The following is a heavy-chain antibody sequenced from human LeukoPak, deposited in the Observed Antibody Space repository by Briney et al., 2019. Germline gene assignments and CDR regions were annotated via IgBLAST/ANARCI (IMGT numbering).Heavy chain of an antibody. V-gene: IGHV5-10-1*01. J-gene: IGHJ4*02. CDR1: GYSFTSYW. D-gene: IGHD3-22*01. CDR2: IDPSDSYT. Sequence: GESLKISCKGSGYSFTSYWITWVRQMPGKGLEWLGRIDPSDSYTNYSPSFQGHVTISADKSISTAYLQWSSLKASDTAMYYCAIDPYYYDGSGSLDYWGQGTLVTVSS. CDR3: AIDPYYYDGSGSLDY.